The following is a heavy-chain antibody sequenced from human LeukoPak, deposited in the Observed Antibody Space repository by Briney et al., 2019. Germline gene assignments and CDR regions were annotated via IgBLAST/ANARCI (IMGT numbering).Heavy chain of an antibody. CDR3: ARVWYDSSGYYPKGIFDY. D-gene: IGHD3-22*01. Sequence: PGGSLRLSCAASGFTFDDYGMSWVRQAPGKGLEWVSGINWNGGSTGYADSVKGRFTISRDNAKNSLYLQMNSLRAEDTALYYCARVWYDSSGYYPKGIFDYWGQGTLVTVSS. J-gene: IGHJ4*02. V-gene: IGHV3-20*04. CDR1: GFTFDDYG. CDR2: INWNGGST.